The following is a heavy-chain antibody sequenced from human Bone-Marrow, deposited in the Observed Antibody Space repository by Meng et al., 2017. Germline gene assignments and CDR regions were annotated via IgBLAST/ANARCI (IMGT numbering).Heavy chain of an antibody. CDR2: INPNSGGT. CDR1: GYTFTGYY. CDR3: ARDPYCSGGSCYSDDYYYYYGMDV. V-gene: IGHV1-2*02. D-gene: IGHD2-15*01. J-gene: IGHJ6*02. Sequence: ASVKVSCKASGYTFTGYYMHWVRQAPGQGFEWMGWINPNSGGTNYAQKFQGRVTMTRDTSISTAYMELSRLRSDDTAVYYCARDPYCSGGSCYSDDYYYYYGMDVWGQGTTVTVSS.